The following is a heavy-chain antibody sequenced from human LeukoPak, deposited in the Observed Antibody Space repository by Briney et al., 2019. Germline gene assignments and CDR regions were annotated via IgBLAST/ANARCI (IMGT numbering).Heavy chain of an antibody. Sequence: SETLSLTCPVSGGSISGYYWSWIRQPPGKGLEWIGYIYHSGATNYNPSLNSRVTISVDTSKNQFSLKLSSVTAADTAVYYCARGGHRYSSNWEGAWGQGILVTVSS. V-gene: IGHV4-59*01. CDR3: ARGGHRYSSNWEGA. J-gene: IGHJ4*02. CDR2: IYHSGAT. CDR1: GGSISGYY. D-gene: IGHD6-13*01.